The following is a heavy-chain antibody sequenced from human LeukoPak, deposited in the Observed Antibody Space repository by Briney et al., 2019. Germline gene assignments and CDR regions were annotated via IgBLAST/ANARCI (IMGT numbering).Heavy chain of an antibody. Sequence: SETLSLTGSVSAGAVSSYYWSWIRQPPGKGLEWIGYIYYSGSTNYNPSLKSRVTISVDTSKNQFSLNLSSVTAAHRALHYCARREAYYGNCDYWGQGTLVTVSS. J-gene: IGHJ4*02. CDR2: IYYSGST. CDR3: ARREAYYGNCDY. D-gene: IGHD1-26*01. CDR1: AGAVSSYY. V-gene: IGHV4-59*02.